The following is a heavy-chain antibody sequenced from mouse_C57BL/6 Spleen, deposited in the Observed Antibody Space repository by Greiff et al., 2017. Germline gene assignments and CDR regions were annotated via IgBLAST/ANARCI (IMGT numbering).Heavy chain of an antibody. J-gene: IGHJ2*01. V-gene: IGHV1-80*01. CDR2: IYPGDGDT. D-gene: IGHD2-2*01. CDR3: ARGYMVTRGFDY. CDR1: GYAFSSYW. Sequence: VQGVESGAELVKPGASVKISCKASGYAFSSYWMNWVKQRPGKGLEWIGQIYPGDGDTNYNGKFKGKATLTADKSSSTAYMQLSSLTSEDSAVYFCARGYMVTRGFDYWGQGTTLTVSS.